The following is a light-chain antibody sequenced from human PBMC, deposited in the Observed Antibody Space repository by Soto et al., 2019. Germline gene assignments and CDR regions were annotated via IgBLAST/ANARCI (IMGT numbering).Light chain of an antibody. CDR2: GTT. V-gene: IGKV3-20*01. J-gene: IGKJ4*01. CDR3: QRYGSSPPT. CDR1: QTVSSNY. Sequence: EIVLTQSPGTVSLSPGETAALSCRASQTVSSNYLAWYQQKPGQAPRLLIYGTTSRATGVPDRFSGGGSGTAFTLTISRLEPEDFAVYNCQRYGSSPPTFGGGTQVEI.